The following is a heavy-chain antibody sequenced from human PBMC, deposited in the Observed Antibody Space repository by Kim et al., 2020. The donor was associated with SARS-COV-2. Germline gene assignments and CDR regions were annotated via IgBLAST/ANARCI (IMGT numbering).Heavy chain of an antibody. Sequence: ASVKVSCKASGYTFTSYAMHWVRQAPGQRLEWMGWINAGNGNTKYSQKFQGRVTITRDTSASTAYMELSSLRSEDTAVYYCARWGNYGDYGDWYFDLWGRGTLVTVSS. CDR3: ARWGNYGDYGDWYFDL. J-gene: IGHJ2*01. CDR1: GYTFTSYA. D-gene: IGHD4-17*01. CDR2: INAGNGNT. V-gene: IGHV1-3*01.